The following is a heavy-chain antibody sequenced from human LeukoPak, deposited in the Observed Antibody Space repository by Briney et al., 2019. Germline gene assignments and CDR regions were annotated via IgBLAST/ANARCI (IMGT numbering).Heavy chain of an antibody. J-gene: IGHJ6*02. CDR2: IRESGRDT. Sequence: GGSLRLSCAASGFTFSSYAMSWVRQAPGKGLEWVSAIRESGRDTYYTDSVKARFTISRDNSRDTLYLQMNSLRVEDTAVYFCAKSTHGACCHGLDVWGQGTTVTVSS. CDR1: GFTFSSYA. D-gene: IGHD2-21*02. CDR3: AKSTHGACCHGLDV. V-gene: IGHV3-23*01.